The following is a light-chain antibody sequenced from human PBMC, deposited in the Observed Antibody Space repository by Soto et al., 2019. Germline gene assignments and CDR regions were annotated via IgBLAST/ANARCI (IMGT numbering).Light chain of an antibody. V-gene: IGKV1-39*01. CDR1: QSISSY. CDR3: QQSYSTPRT. J-gene: IGKJ2*01. Sequence: DIPMTQSPSSLSTSVGDRVTITCRASQSISSYLNWYQQKPGKGPKLLISVASSLQSGVPSRFSGSGSGTDFTLTISSLQPEDFATYYCQQSYSTPRTFGQGTKVEIK. CDR2: VAS.